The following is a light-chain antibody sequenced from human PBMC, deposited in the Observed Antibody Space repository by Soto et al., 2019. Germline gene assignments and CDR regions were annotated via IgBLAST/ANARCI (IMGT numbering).Light chain of an antibody. J-gene: IGKJ3*01. CDR1: QDISNY. CDR2: DTS. Sequence: DIQMTQSPSSLSASVGDRVTITCRASQDISNYLNWYQQKPGKAPKLLIYDTSNLETGVPSRFSGSGSGTDFSFTISSLQPEDVATYYCQQYDGFPLTFGPGTKLDIE. V-gene: IGKV1-33*01. CDR3: QQYDGFPLT.